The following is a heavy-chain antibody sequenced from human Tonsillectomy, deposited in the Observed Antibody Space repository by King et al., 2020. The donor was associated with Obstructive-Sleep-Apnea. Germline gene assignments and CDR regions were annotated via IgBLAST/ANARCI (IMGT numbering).Heavy chain of an antibody. J-gene: IGHJ3*02. V-gene: IGHV3-9*01. CDR1: GFIFDDYA. D-gene: IGHD3-10*01. CDR3: AKDLYGSGSYFPAAFDI. Sequence: VQLVESGGGLVQPGRSLRISCAASGFIFDDYAMHWVRQAPGKGLEWVSGINWNSANIGYADSVQGRFTISRDNAKNSLHLQMNSLRAEDTALYYCAKDLYGSGSYFPAAFDIWGQGKMVTVSS. CDR2: INWNSANI.